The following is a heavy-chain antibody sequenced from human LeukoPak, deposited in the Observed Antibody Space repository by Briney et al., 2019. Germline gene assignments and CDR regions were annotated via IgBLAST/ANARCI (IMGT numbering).Heavy chain of an antibody. Sequence: PGGSLRLSCAASGFTFDDYAMHWVRQAPGKGLEWVSGISWNSGSIGYADSVKGRFTISRDNAKNSLYPQMNSLRAEDTALYYCAKGDYDILTGYSDYWGQGTLVTVSS. D-gene: IGHD3-9*01. J-gene: IGHJ4*02. V-gene: IGHV3-9*01. CDR3: AKGDYDILTGYSDY. CDR1: GFTFDDYA. CDR2: ISWNSGSI.